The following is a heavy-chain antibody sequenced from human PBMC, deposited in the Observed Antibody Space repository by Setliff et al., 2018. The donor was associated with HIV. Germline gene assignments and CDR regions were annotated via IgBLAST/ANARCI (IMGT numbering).Heavy chain of an antibody. CDR1: GFTFSSYG. Sequence: PGGSLRLSCAASGFTFSSYGMNWVRQAPGKGLEWVSYISSGGSTRYYAVSVKGRFTISRDNAKNSLYLQMNSLRAEDTAIYYCARGSLRGVLALGMDVWGQGTTVTVSS. J-gene: IGHJ6*02. CDR3: ARGSLRGVLALGMDV. V-gene: IGHV3-48*04. CDR2: ISSGGSTR. D-gene: IGHD3-10*01.